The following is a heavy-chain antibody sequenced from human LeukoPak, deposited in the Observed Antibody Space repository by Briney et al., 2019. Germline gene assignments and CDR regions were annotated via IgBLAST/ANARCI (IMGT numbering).Heavy chain of an antibody. V-gene: IGHV3-30*02. CDR1: GFTFSSYG. Sequence: EGSLRLSCAASGFTFSSYGMHWVRQAPRKRLEGVAYIRHDGSNKYYADSVKGRFSISRDNSKNTLHLQMESLRAEDTAVYYCGKRSGEECYYMDVWGKGTRVSVSS. J-gene: IGHJ6*03. CDR2: IRHDGSNK. CDR3: GKRSGEECYYMDV. D-gene: IGHD3-3*01.